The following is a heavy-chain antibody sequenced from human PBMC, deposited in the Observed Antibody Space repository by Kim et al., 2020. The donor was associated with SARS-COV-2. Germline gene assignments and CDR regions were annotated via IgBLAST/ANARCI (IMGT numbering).Heavy chain of an antibody. D-gene: IGHD2-21*01. CDR1: GFTLTDYY. CDR2: INPDSAGT. CDR3: AREVQHSNSFDY. Sequence: ASVKVSCKPSGFTLTDYYMHWVRQVPGQGLEWIGWINPDSAGTNYAPKFQGRVTVTRDTSINTAYMELTRLTSDDTAVYYCAREVQHSNSFDYWGQGTLV. V-gene: IGHV1-2*02. J-gene: IGHJ4*02.